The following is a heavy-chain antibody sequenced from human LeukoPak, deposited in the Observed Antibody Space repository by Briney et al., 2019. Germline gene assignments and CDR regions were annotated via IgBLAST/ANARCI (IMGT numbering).Heavy chain of an antibody. J-gene: IGHJ6*03. V-gene: IGHV1-2*02. Sequence: GASVKVSCKASGYTFTGYYMHWVRQAPGQGLEWMGWINPNSGGTNYAQKFQGRVTMTRDTSISTAYMELSRLRSDDTAVYYCARRRRQSLFSGSYPPYYYYMDVWGKGTTVTISS. CDR2: INPNSGGT. D-gene: IGHD3-10*01. CDR3: ARRRRQSLFSGSYPPYYYYMDV. CDR1: GYTFTGYY.